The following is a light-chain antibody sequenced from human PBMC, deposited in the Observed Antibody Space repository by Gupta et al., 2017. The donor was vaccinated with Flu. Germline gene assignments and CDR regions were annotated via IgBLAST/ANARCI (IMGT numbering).Light chain of an antibody. CDR3: QQSYSSPYT. CDR1: QSISSY. V-gene: IGKV1-39*01. Sequence: PSSLSASVGDRVTITCRASQSISSYLNWYQQKPGKAPKLLIYAASSLQSGVPSRFSGSGSGTDFTLTISSLQPEDFAAYYCQQSYSSPYTFGQGTKLEIK. CDR2: AAS. J-gene: IGKJ2*01.